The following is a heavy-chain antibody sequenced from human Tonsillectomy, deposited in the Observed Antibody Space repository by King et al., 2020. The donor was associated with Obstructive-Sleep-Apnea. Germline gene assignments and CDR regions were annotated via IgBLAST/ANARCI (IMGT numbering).Heavy chain of an antibody. D-gene: IGHD3-10*01. CDR2: IRSKAYGGTT. CDR1: GFTFGDYA. CDR3: TRPVVDRDSWYFDH. J-gene: IGHJ2*01. V-gene: IGHV3-49*03. Sequence: VQLVESGGGLVQPGRSLRLSCTASGFTFGDYAMSWFRQAPGKGLEWVGFIRSKAYGGTTEYAASVKGRFTISRDDFKSIAYLQMNSLKTEDTAVYYCTRPVVDRDSWYFDHWGRGTLVTVSS.